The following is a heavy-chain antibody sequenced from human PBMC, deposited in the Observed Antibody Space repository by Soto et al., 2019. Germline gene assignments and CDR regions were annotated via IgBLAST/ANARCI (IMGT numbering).Heavy chain of an antibody. Sequence: PSETLSLTCTVSGGSISSGDYYWSWIRQPPGKGLEWIGYIYYSGSTYYNPSLKSRVTISVDTSKNQFSLKLSSVTAADTAVYYCARAPTTVTTGYFDYWGQGTLVTVSS. CDR3: ARAPTTVTTGYFDY. V-gene: IGHV4-30-4*01. J-gene: IGHJ4*02. D-gene: IGHD4-17*01. CDR1: GGSISSGDYY. CDR2: IYYSGST.